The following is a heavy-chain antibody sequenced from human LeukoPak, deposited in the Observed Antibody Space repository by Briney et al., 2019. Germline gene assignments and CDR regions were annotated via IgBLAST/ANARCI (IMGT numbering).Heavy chain of an antibody. Sequence: GGSLRLSCAASEFTFSSNVMSWVRQAPGKGLEWVSGISGSGGTTYYADPVQGRVTISRDNSKNTLYLQMNSLRADDTAVYYCAKASYYYDTSGYYYVLDIWGQGTMVTVSS. V-gene: IGHV3-23*01. D-gene: IGHD3-22*01. CDR1: EFTFSSNV. J-gene: IGHJ3*02. CDR3: AKASYYYDTSGYYYVLDI. CDR2: ISGSGGTT.